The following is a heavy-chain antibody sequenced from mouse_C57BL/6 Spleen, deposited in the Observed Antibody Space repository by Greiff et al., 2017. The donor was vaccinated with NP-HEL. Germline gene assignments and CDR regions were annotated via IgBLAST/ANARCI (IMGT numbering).Heavy chain of an antibody. CDR2: IYPRSGNT. CDR3: ARGAYYSKAYAMDY. V-gene: IGHV1-81*01. J-gene: IGHJ4*01. Sequence: QVQLQQSGAELARPGASVKLSCKASGYTFTSYGISWVKQRTGQGLEWIGEIYPRSGNTYYNEKFKGKATLTADKSSSTAYMELRSLTSEDSAVYFCARGAYYSKAYAMDYWGQGTSVTVSS. CDR1: GYTFTSYG. D-gene: IGHD2-5*01.